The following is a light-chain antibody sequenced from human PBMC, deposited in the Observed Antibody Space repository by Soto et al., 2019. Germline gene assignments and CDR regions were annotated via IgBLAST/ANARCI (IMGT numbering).Light chain of an antibody. CDR1: RSSSIC. CDR2: RAS. V-gene: IGKV1-5*03. CDR3: QQYDSYPRT. J-gene: IGKJ4*01. Sequence: QITQSPCTRASSVLERCTSTCRASRSSSICLAWYQQKPGRAPKLLIYRASDLDTGIPSRFSGSGSGTDFALTISRLEPDDFAMYYCQQYDSYPRTFGRGTKVDI.